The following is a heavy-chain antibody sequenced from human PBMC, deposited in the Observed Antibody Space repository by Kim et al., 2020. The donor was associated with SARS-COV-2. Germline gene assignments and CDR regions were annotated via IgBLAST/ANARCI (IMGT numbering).Heavy chain of an antibody. V-gene: IGHV7-4-1*02. CDR1: GYTFTSYA. CDR2: INTITGNP. D-gene: IGHD3-3*01. CDR3: ARSQREITIFGVVPKAMDV. J-gene: IGHJ6*04. Sequence: ASVKVSCKASGYTFTSYAMNWVRQAPGQGLEWMGWINTITGNPTYAQGFPGRFVFSLDTSVSTAYLQISSLKAEETAVYYCARSQREITIFGVVPKAMDVWGKGTTVTVSS.